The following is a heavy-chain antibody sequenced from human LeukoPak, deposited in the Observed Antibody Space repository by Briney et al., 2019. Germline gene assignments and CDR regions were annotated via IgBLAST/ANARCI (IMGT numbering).Heavy chain of an antibody. CDR3: ARPTYNDFWSPYYNYFDY. V-gene: IGHV1-8*01. CDR1: GYSFTSHD. D-gene: IGHD3-3*01. Sequence: ASVKVSCKASGYSFTSHDINWVRQATGQGLEWMGWMNPNSDNTGYAQKFQDRVTMTRNTSISTAYMELNGLRSDDTAVYYCARPTYNDFWSPYYNYFDYWGQGTLVTVSS. J-gene: IGHJ4*02. CDR2: MNPNSDNT.